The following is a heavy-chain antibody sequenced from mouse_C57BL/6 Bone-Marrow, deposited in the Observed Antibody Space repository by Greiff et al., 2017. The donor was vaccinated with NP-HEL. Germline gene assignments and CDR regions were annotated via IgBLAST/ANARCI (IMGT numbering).Heavy chain of an antibody. CDR1: GYTFTDYY. Sequence: VQLQQSGPVLVKPGASVKMSCKASGYTFTDYYMNWVKQSHGKSLEWIGVINPYNGGTSYNQKFKGKATLTVDKSSSTAYMELNSLTSEDSAVYYCARGRYYGSYYFDYWGQGTTLTVSS. V-gene: IGHV1-19*01. CDR2: INPYNGGT. D-gene: IGHD1-1*01. J-gene: IGHJ2*01. CDR3: ARGRYYGSYYFDY.